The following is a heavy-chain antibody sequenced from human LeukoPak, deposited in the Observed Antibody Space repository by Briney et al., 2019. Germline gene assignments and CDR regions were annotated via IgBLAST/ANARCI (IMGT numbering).Heavy chain of an antibody. CDR2: ISAHNGHT. V-gene: IGHV1-18*01. D-gene: IGHD2-2*01. Sequence: ASVKVSCKGSGYTFNRYGITWVRQAPGQGLEWMGYISAHNGHTNFAQKFKDRVTLTTDRSTNTVYMEVKSLRSDDTAVYYCAREKDMEAEPGSLWVGIDYWGQGTLVTVSS. CDR1: GYTFNRYG. J-gene: IGHJ4*02. CDR3: AREKDMEAEPGSLWVGIDY.